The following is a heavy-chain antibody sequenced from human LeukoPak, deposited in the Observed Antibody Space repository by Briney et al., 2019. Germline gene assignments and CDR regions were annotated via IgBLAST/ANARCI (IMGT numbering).Heavy chain of an antibody. D-gene: IGHD3-10*01. CDR1: GYTFTGYY. Sequence: ASVKVSCKASGYTFTGYYMHWVRQAPGQGLEWMGCINPNSGGTNYAQKFQGRVTMTRDTSISTAYMGLSRLRSDDTAVYYCARSGGVEAGLWFGELLSIAFDIWGQGTMVTVSS. CDR2: INPNSGGT. J-gene: IGHJ3*02. CDR3: ARSGGVEAGLWFGELLSIAFDI. V-gene: IGHV1-2*02.